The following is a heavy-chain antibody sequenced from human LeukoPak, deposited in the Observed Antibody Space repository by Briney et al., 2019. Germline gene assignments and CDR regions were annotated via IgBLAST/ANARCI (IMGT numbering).Heavy chain of an antibody. Sequence: PGGSLRLSCAASGFTFSSYSMNWVRQAPGKGLEWVSSISSSSSYIYYADSVKGRFTISRDNAKNSLYLQMNSLRAEDTAVYYCARAPTALYYYYYYMDVWGKGTTVTVSS. CDR1: GFTFSSYS. CDR3: ARAPTALYYYYYYMDV. D-gene: IGHD4-11*01. CDR2: ISSSSSYI. J-gene: IGHJ6*03. V-gene: IGHV3-21*01.